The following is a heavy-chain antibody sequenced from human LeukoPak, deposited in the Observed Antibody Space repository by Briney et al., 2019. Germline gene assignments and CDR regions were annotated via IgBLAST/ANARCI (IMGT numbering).Heavy chain of an antibody. CDR2: IIPIFGTA. D-gene: IGHD3-22*01. CDR1: GGTFSSYA. CDR3: ARTYYYDSSGYYFDY. Sequence: ASVKVSCKASGGTFSSYAISWVRQAPGQGLEWMGRIIPIFGTANYAQKFLGRVTITTDESTSTAYMELSSLRSEDTAVYYCARTYYYDSSGYYFDYWGQGTLVTVSS. J-gene: IGHJ4*02. V-gene: IGHV1-69*05.